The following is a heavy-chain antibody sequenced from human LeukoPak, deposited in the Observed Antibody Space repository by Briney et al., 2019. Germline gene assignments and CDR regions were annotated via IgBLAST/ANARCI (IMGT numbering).Heavy chain of an antibody. D-gene: IGHD3-22*01. V-gene: IGHV3-64D*06. CDR2: THGNGGNT. J-gene: IGHJ6*02. CDR3: VRDSYGMDV. CDR1: GFTLQNYS. Sequence: GGSLRLSCSASGFTLQNYSMYWVRQAPGKELEQVSLTHGNGGNTDYADFVKGRFTISRDYSKNTLYLQLASLSVEDTAVYYCVRDSYGMDVWGQGTTVTVS.